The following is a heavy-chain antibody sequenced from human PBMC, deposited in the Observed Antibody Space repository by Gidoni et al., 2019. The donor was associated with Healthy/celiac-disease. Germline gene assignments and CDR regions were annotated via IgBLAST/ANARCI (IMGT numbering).Heavy chain of an antibody. D-gene: IGHD3-22*01. CDR1: GYTFTGYY. Sequence: QVQLVQSGAEVKKPGASVKVSCKASGYTFTGYYMHWVRQAPGQGLEWMGRINPNSGDTSISTAYMELSRLRSDDTAVYYCAREWETYYYDSSGYYGYWGQGTLVTVSS. CDR3: AREWETYYYDSSGYYGY. V-gene: IGHV1-2*06. CDR2: INPNSG. J-gene: IGHJ4*02.